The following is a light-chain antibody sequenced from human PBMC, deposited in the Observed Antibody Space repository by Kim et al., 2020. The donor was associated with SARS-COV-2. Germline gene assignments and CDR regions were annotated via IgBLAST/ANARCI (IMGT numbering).Light chain of an antibody. V-gene: IGKV3-20*01. J-gene: IGKJ1*01. CDR2: GAS. Sequence: EIVLTQSPGTLSLSPGETATLSCRASQSVSRNYLVWYQQKPGQAPRLLIYGASSRATGIPDRFSGSGSGTDFTLTISRLEPEDFAVYYCQEYGRTPRTFGQGTKVDIK. CDR1: QSVSRNY. CDR3: QEYGRTPRT.